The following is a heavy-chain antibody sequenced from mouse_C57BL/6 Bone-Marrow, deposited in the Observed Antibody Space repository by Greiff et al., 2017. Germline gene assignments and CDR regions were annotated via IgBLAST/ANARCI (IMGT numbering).Heavy chain of an antibody. CDR3: TCGWTEYYGSSYGFAY. D-gene: IGHD1-1*01. CDR2: IDPENGDT. Sequence: EVQLQESGAELVRPGASVKLSCTASGFNIKDDYMHWVKQRPEQGLEWIGWIDPENGDTEYASKFQGKATITADTSSNTAYLQLSSLTSEDTAVYYCTCGWTEYYGSSYGFAYWGQGTLVTVSA. CDR1: GFNIKDDY. V-gene: IGHV14-4*01. J-gene: IGHJ3*01.